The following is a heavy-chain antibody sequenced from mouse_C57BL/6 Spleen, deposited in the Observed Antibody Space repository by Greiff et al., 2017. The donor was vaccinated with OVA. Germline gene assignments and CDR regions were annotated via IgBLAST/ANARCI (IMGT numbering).Heavy chain of an antibody. CDR2: ISSGGSYT. J-gene: IGHJ4*01. CDR3: ARHYYEAMDY. Sequence: EVQLVESGGDLVKPGGSLKLSCAASGFTFSSYGMSWVRQTPDKRLEWVATISSGGSYTYYPDSVKGRVTISRDNAKNTLYLQMSSLKSEDTAMYYCARHYYEAMDYWGQGTSVTVSS. D-gene: IGHD1-1*01. V-gene: IGHV5-6*01. CDR1: GFTFSSYG.